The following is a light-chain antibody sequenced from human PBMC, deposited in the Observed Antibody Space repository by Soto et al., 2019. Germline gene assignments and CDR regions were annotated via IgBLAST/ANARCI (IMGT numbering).Light chain of an antibody. J-gene: IGKJ1*01. CDR1: QGIDNW. Sequence: DIQMTQPTSSVSASVGDRFTITCRASQGIDNWLAWYQKKPGKAPKLLIYAASTLQSGVPSRFSGSGSGTEFTLTISSPQPDDFATYYCQQYNSYSRTFGQGTKVDIK. CDR2: AAS. V-gene: IGKV1D-16*01. CDR3: QQYNSYSRT.